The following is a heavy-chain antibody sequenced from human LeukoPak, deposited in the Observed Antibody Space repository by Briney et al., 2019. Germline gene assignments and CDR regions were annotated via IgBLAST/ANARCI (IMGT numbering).Heavy chain of an antibody. J-gene: IGHJ6*02. V-gene: IGHV6-1*01. D-gene: IGHD6-6*01. CDR1: GDSVSSNSAA. CDR2: TYYRSKWYN. Sequence: SQTLSLTCAISGDSVSSNSAACNWIRQSPSRGLEWLGRTYYRSKWYNDYAVSVKSRITINPDTSKNQFSLQLNSVAPEDTAVYYCARDTSSSSRVYYYYGMDVWGQGTTVTVSS. CDR3: ARDTSSSSRVYYYYGMDV.